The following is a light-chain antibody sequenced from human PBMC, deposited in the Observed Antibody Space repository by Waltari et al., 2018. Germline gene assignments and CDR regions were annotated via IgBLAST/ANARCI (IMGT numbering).Light chain of an antibody. Sequence: QSVLTQPPSASGTPGQRVTITWSIGSSNIGSNTVNWYQPFPGTAPKLRMFNDDQRASGVPGRFSGSRSVTSASLAISGLQSEDEATYYCAAWDDTLKGLFGGGTTLTVL. CDR2: NDD. V-gene: IGLV1-44*01. J-gene: IGLJ3*02. CDR1: SSNIGSNT. CDR3: AAWDDTLKGL.